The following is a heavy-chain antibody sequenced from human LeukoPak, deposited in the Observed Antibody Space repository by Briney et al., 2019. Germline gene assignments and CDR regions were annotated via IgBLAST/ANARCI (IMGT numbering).Heavy chain of an antibody. CDR3: AKDTSMIVVVTNIDY. Sequence: PGGSLRLSCAASGFTFSSYGMHWVRQAPGKGLEWVAVISYDGSNKYYADSVKGRFTISRDNSKNTLYLQMNSLRAEDTAVYYCAKDTSMIVVVTNIDYWGQGTLVTVSS. D-gene: IGHD3-22*01. CDR1: GFTFSSYG. CDR2: ISYDGSNK. V-gene: IGHV3-30*18. J-gene: IGHJ4*02.